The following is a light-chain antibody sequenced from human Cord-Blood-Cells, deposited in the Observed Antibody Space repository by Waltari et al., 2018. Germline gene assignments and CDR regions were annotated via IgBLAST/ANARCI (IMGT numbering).Light chain of an antibody. CDR3: MQALQTPYT. CDR1: QSLLHSNGYNY. CDR2: LGS. Sequence: DIVMTQSPLSLLVTPGEPASISCRSSQSLLHSNGYNYLDWYLQKPGQSPQLLIYLGSNRASGVPDRLSGSGSGTDFTLKISRVEAEDVGVYYCMQALQTPYTFGQGTKLEIK. V-gene: IGKV2-28*01. J-gene: IGKJ2*01.